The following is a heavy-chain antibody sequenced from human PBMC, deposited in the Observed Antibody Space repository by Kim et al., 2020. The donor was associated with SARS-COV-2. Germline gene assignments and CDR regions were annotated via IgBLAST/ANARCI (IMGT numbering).Heavy chain of an antibody. V-gene: IGHV3-7*01. D-gene: IGHD2-21*01. J-gene: IGHJ5*02. CDR2: EGSRK. CDR3: ARGHMA. Sequence: EGSRKKYVDSVKGRFTISRDNAKNSRYLQRSSLRAEDTAVYYCARGHMAWGQGTLVTVSS.